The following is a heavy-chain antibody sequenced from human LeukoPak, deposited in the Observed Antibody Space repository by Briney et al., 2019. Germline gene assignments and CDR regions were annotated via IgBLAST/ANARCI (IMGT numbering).Heavy chain of an antibody. Sequence: SETLSLTCTVSGGSVTSGSYYWSWIRQPPGKGLEWLGYIYYTGSTNCNPSLKSRVTILMDASKNQFSLKLSSVTAADTAVYYCQGGYYDSSGYYDYWGQGTLVTVSS. D-gene: IGHD3-22*01. V-gene: IGHV4-61*01. CDR1: GGSVTSGSYY. CDR2: IYYTGST. CDR3: QGGYYDSSGYYDY. J-gene: IGHJ4*02.